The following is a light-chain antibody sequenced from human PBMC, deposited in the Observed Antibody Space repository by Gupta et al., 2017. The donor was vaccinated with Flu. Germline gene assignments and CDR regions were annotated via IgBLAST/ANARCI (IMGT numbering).Light chain of an antibody. CDR1: QGVSSNY. CDR3: QQYGSPLT. Sequence: GERATLSCRASQGVSSNYLSWYKQKPGQAPMLLIYGASNRATVIPDMFSGSGSATDFTLTISRLEPEDFAGYYCQQYGSPLTFGGGTKVEIK. V-gene: IGKV3-20*01. CDR2: GAS. J-gene: IGKJ4*01.